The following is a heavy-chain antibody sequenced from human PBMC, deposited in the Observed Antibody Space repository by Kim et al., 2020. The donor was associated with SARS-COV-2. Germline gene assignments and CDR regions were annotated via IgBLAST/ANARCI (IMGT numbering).Heavy chain of an antibody. CDR2: INSSNGNT. CDR3: ARDPRDFSIGLGDFDP. D-gene: IGHD3-10*01. J-gene: IGHJ5*02. V-gene: IGHV1-3*01. CDR1: GYTFTNYA. Sequence: ASVKVSCKASGYTFTNYAIHWVLQAPGQGLEWMGRINSSNGNTKYSQKLQGTVPLTKDTSPSPAYMELRRLKSEDTAVYYCARDPRDFSIGLGDFDP.